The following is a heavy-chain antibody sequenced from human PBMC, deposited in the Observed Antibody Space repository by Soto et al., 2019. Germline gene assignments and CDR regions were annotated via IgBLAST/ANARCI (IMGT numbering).Heavy chain of an antibody. CDR2: VKSKTDGGSP. D-gene: IGHD2-8*01. V-gene: IGHV3-15*07. J-gene: IGHJ4*01. CDR1: GFPFSNAW. CDR3: TTDSRTSLPEIRFDY. Sequence: VGSLRLSCVASGFPFSNAWINWVRQVPGKGLEWVGRVKSKTDGGSPDYAAAVKGRFAVSRDDSRNIVYLQMNSLKIEDTGVYYCTTDSRTSLPEIRFDYWGHGTQVTVSS.